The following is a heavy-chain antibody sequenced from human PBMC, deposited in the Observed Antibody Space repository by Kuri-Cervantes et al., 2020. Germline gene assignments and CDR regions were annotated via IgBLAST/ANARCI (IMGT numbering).Heavy chain of an antibody. CDR3: ARDLAGGWFDP. CDR1: GGSISSGGYY. D-gene: IGHD3-10*01. Sequence: SETLSLTCTVSGGSISSGGYYWSWIRQHPGKGLEWIGYIYYSGSTYYNPSLKSLVTISVDTSKNQFSLKLSSVTAADTAVCYCARDLAGGWFDPWGQGTLVTVSS. V-gene: IGHV4-31*01. CDR2: IYYSGST. J-gene: IGHJ5*02.